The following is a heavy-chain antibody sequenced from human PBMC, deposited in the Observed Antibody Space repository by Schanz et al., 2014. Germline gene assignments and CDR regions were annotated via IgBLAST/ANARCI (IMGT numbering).Heavy chain of an antibody. CDR1: GFSVSTNY. J-gene: IGHJ3*01. D-gene: IGHD5-12*01. CDR2: IYISGST. CDR3: ARNEGRDGYNLAFDV. V-gene: IGHV3-53*01. Sequence: EVQLVESGGCLIQPGGSLRLSCAVSGFSVSTNYMSWVRQAPGKGLEWVSSIYISGSTNYADSVKGRFIISRDSSKNTLFLQMNSLRAEDTAVYFCARNEGRDGYNLAFDVWGQGTLVTVSS.